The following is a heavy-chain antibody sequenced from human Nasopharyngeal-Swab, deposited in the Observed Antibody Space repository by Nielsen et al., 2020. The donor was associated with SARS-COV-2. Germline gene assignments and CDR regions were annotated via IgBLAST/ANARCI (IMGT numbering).Heavy chain of an antibody. D-gene: IGHD6-13*01. V-gene: IGHV3-33*01. Sequence: GSLRLSCAASGFTFSSYGMHWVRQAPGKGLEWVAVIWYDGSNKYYADSVKGRFTISRDNSKNTLYLQMNSLRAEDTAVYYCARGPVAAAGQYNWFDPWGQGTLVTVSS. CDR3: ARGPVAAAGQYNWFDP. CDR2: IWYDGSNK. J-gene: IGHJ5*02. CDR1: GFTFSSYG.